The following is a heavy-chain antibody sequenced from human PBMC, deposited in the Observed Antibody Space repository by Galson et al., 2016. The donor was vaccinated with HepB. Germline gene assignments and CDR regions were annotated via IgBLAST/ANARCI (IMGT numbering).Heavy chain of an antibody. CDR3: GRDNLGDI. Sequence: SLRLSCAGSGFGFRGYSLNWVRQAPGKGLEWVSYISQSSETIYYADSVRGRFTVSRDNAKNLLFLQMNSLRSEDTAVYYCGRDNLGDIWGPGTMVTVS. CDR1: GFGFRGYS. CDR2: ISQSSETI. J-gene: IGHJ3*02. D-gene: IGHD1-14*01. V-gene: IGHV3-48*04.